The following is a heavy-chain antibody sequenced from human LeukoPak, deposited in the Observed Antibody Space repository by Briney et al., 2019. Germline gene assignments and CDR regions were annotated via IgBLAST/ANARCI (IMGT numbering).Heavy chain of an antibody. D-gene: IGHD3-10*01. J-gene: IGHJ2*01. V-gene: IGHV3-48*03. CDR3: ARTYSGSYWYFDL. CDR1: GFTFSSYE. CDR2: ISISGSTI. Sequence: GGSLRLSCAASGFTFSSYEMNWVRQAPGKGLEWVSYISISGSTIYYADSVKGRFTISRDNAKNSLYLQMNSLRAEDTAVYYCARTYSGSYWYFDLWGRGTLVTVSS.